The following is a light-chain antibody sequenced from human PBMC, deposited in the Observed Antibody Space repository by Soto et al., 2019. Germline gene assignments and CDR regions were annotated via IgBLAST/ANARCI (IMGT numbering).Light chain of an antibody. Sequence: EAVLPQSPATLSVFPGERATLSCRASQSVATNLAWYQQRPGQAPRLLIYGASKRAIGLPARFSGSGSGTEFTLTITSLQSEDFAVYYCQQYNKWPQTFGQGTKVDIK. CDR3: QQYNKWPQT. CDR2: GAS. CDR1: QSVATN. V-gene: IGKV3-15*01. J-gene: IGKJ1*01.